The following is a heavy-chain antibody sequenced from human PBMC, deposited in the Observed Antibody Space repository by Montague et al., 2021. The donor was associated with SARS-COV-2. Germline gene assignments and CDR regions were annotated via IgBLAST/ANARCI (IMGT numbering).Heavy chain of an antibody. V-gene: IGHV3-53*01. CDR2: IYSGENK. CDR3: AREKPEYYDGPGVFDI. Sequence: SLRLSCAASGFSVSSSYMNWVRQAPGKRLEWVSVIYSGENKYYADSVKGRFTISRDSSTNTLFLQMYSLRAEGTAVYYCAREKPEYYDGPGVFDIWGQGTMVTVSS. D-gene: IGHD3-22*01. CDR1: GFSVSSSY. J-gene: IGHJ3*02.